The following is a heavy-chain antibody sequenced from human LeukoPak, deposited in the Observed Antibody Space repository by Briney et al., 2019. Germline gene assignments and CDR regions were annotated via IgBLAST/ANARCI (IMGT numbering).Heavy chain of an antibody. CDR1: GFTLSSYR. CDR2: NSSCRSYI. D-gene: IGHD1-26*01. CDR3: ASQSGSYGGFDI. J-gene: IGHJ3*02. Sequence: GGSLRLSCGASGFTLSSYRMKWVRRAPGKGVEWVKYNSSCRSYIYNADPVKGQFTNSRDDAKNSLDLQMHGLRAEDTAVYYCASQSGSYGGFDIWRQGTMVSVSS. V-gene: IGHV3-21*05.